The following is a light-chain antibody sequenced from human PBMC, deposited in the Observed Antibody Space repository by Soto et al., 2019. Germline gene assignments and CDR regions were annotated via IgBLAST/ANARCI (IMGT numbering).Light chain of an antibody. Sequence: DIVMTQSPLSLPVTPGEPAAISCRSSQSLLHKNGFNYLDWYLQKPGQSPQLLIFLGSNRASGVPDRFSGSGSGTDFTLTIIRLEPEDVAVYYCQQYEAVVTFGQGTKVDIK. CDR1: QSLLHKNGFNY. J-gene: IGKJ1*01. CDR3: QQYEAVVT. V-gene: IGKV2-28*01. CDR2: LGS.